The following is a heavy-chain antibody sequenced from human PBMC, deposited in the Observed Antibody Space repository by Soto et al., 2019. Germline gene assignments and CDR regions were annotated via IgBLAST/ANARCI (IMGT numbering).Heavy chain of an antibody. Sequence: QVTLKESGPVLVKPTEPLTLTCTVSGFSLSNARMGVSWIRQPPGKALEWLAHIFSNDEKSYSTSLKSRLTISKDTSKSQVVLTMTNMDPVDTATYYCARLYYYDSSGYLYWYFDLWGRGTLVTVSS. V-gene: IGHV2-26*01. CDR3: ARLYYYDSSGYLYWYFDL. J-gene: IGHJ2*01. CDR2: IFSNDEK. CDR1: GFSLSNARMG. D-gene: IGHD3-22*01.